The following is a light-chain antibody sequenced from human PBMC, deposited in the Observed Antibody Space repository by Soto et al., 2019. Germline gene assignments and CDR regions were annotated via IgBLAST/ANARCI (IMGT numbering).Light chain of an antibody. CDR2: DAS. Sequence: EIVLTQSPGTLSLSPGERATLSCRASQSVSSSYLAWYQQKPGQAPRLLIYDASSRATGIPDRFSGSGSGTDFALTISRLEPEDDAVYYCQQYGSASYTFGQGTKLEIK. V-gene: IGKV3-20*01. J-gene: IGKJ2*01. CDR1: QSVSSSY. CDR3: QQYGSASYT.